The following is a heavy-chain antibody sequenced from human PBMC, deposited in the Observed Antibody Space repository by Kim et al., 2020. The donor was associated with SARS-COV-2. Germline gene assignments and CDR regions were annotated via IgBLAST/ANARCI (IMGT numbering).Heavy chain of an antibody. CDR1: GYTFTSYG. Sequence: ASVKVSCKASGYTFTSYGISWVRRAPGQGLEWMGWISPYNGHTNYIQNLQGRVTMTTDTSTSTAYMELGSLTSDDTAIYYCATGGQGDYWGQGTLVTVSS. D-gene: IGHD3-16*01. CDR3: ATGGQGDY. J-gene: IGHJ4*02. V-gene: IGHV1-18*01. CDR2: ISPYNGHT.